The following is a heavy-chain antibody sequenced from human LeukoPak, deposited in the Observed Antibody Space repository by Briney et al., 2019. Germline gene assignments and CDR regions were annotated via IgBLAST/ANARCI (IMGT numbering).Heavy chain of an antibody. Sequence: PGGSLRLSCAASGFTFSDYALNWVRQAPGKGLEWVSFITTSGGASYYADSVKGRFTVSRDNSKNTLFLQMSGLRAEDTAVYYCARGTAVTTFFDSWGQGALVAVSS. V-gene: IGHV3-23*01. D-gene: IGHD4-17*01. CDR3: ARGTAVTTFFDS. CDR2: ITTSGGAS. CDR1: GFTFSDYA. J-gene: IGHJ4*02.